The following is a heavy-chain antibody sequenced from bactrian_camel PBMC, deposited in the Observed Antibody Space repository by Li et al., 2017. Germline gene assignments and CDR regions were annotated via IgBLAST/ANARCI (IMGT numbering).Heavy chain of an antibody. CDR1: GYTYGS. J-gene: IGHJ4*01. CDR3: AADLVTDEPSLVEREYYY. CDR2: ISKYICT. D-gene: IGHD1*01. Sequence: HVQLVESGGGSVQAGGSLRLSCAASGYTYGSMAWFRQAPGKEREGVACISKYICTTYADSVKGRFTISRDGAKNIIELQMHSLKPEDTATYYCAADLVTDEPSLVEREYYYWGQGTQVTVS. V-gene: IGHV3S53*01.